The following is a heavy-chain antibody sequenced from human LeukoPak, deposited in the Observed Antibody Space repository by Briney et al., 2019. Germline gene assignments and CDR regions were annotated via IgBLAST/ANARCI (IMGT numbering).Heavy chain of an antibody. CDR1: GGSISSSSYY. CDR2: IYYSGST. J-gene: IGHJ6*04. Sequence: SETLSLTCTVSGGSISSSSYYWGWIRQPPGKGLEWIGSIYYSGSTYYNPSLKSRVTISVDTSKNQFSLKLSSVTAADTAVYYCARGLWFGESRLDVWGKGTTVTVSS. CDR3: ARGLWFGESRLDV. D-gene: IGHD3-10*01. V-gene: IGHV4-39*07.